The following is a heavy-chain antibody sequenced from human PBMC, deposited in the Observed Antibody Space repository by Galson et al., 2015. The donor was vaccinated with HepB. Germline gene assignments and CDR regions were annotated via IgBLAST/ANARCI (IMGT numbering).Heavy chain of an antibody. Sequence: SLRLSCAASGFTFSSYAMHGVRQAPGKGLEWVAVISYDGSNKYYADSVKGRFTISRDNSKNTLYLQMNRLRAEDTAVYYCANFGYSSGWFVGWGQGTLVTVSS. CDR3: ANFGYSSGWFVG. D-gene: IGHD6-19*01. CDR2: ISYDGSNK. V-gene: IGHV3-30-3*01. CDR1: GFTFSSYA. J-gene: IGHJ4*02.